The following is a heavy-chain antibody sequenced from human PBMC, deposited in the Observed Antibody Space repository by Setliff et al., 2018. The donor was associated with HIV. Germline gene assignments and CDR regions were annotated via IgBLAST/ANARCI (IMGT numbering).Heavy chain of an antibody. CDR3: VTSPGSFTSVDETEAGDY. CDR1: GHSFNGDF. D-gene: IGHD6-25*01. J-gene: IGHJ4*02. CDR2: IKLSSGGT. V-gene: IGHV1-2*02. Sequence: GASVTVSCKAPGHSFNGDFLNWVRQAPGQGLEWMGNIKLSSGGTKFAQKFLGRVTMTRDTSTNTAFMELRRLNSDDTATYFCVTSPGSFTSVDETEAGDYWGQGTLVTVS.